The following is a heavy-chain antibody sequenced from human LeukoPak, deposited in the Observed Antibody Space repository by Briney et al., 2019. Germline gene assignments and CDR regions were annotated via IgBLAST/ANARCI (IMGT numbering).Heavy chain of an antibody. Sequence: PSETLSLTCTVSGSSISSYYWSWIRQPPGKGLEWIGYIYYSGSTNYNPSLKSRVTISVDTSKNQFSLKLSSVTAADTAVYYCARDGGSYWFLFDYRGQGTLVTVSS. CDR3: ARDGGSYWFLFDY. D-gene: IGHD1-26*01. CDR1: GSSISSYY. J-gene: IGHJ4*02. V-gene: IGHV4-59*01. CDR2: IYYSGST.